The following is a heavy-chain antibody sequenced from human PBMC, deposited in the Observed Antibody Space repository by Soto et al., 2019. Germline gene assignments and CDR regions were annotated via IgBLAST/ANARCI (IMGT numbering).Heavy chain of an antibody. CDR3: ARGTLGYCSGGSCPEFDY. CDR1: GGSISSSSYY. J-gene: IGHJ4*02. Sequence: SETLSLTCTVSGGSISSSSYYWGWIRQPPGKGLEWIGSIYYSGSTYYNPSLKSRVTISVDTSKNQFSLKLSSVTAADTAVYYCARGTLGYCSGGSCPEFDYWGQGTLVTVSS. D-gene: IGHD2-15*01. V-gene: IGHV4-39*01. CDR2: IYYSGST.